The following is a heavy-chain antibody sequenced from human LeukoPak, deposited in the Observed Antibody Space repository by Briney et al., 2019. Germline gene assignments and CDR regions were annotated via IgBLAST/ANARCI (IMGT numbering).Heavy chain of an antibody. CDR1: GFTFSGYD. Sequence: GGSLRLSCAASGFTFSGYDMSWVRQAPGKGVEWVSAITASGLPSYYPASVNALFTISRDSSKNTLYLQMNSLRAENTAVYYCAKRNVGTFDYWGQGTLVTVSS. CDR3: AKRNVGTFDY. J-gene: IGHJ4*02. D-gene: IGHD7-27*01. CDR2: ITASGLPS. V-gene: IGHV3-23*01.